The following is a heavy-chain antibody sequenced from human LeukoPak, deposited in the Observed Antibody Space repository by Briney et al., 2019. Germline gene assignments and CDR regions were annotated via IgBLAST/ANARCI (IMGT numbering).Heavy chain of an antibody. CDR1: GYTFTDYY. D-gene: IGHD7-27*01. V-gene: IGHV1-2*02. J-gene: IGHJ4*02. Sequence: ASVKVSCKASGYTFTDYYMHWVRQAPGQGLEWMGWINPNSGGTNYAQKFQGRVTMTRDTSISTAYMELSRLRSDDTAVYYCARDAPFTSNWGLHFDYWGQGTLVTVSS. CDR3: ARDAPFTSNWGLHFDY. CDR2: INPNSGGT.